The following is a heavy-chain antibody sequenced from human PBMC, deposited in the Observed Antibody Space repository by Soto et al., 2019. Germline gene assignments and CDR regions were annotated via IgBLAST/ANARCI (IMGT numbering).Heavy chain of an antibody. D-gene: IGHD3-10*01. CDR1: GFTFSSYW. J-gene: IGHJ4*02. Sequence: GESLKISCAASGFTFSSYWMHWVRQAPGKGLVCVSRINSDGSSTSYADSVKGRFTISRDNAKNTLYLQMNSLRAEDTAVYYCARGLTPMAPSEGGYWGQGTLVTVSS. V-gene: IGHV3-74*01. CDR2: INSDGSST. CDR3: ARGLTPMAPSEGGY.